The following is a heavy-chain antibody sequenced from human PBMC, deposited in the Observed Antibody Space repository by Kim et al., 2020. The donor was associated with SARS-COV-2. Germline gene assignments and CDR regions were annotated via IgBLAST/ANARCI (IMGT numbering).Heavy chain of an antibody. D-gene: IGHD1-26*01. V-gene: IGHV3-33*01. J-gene: IGHJ4*02. CDR3: ARDSYGSQTIDY. Sequence: YYADSVKGRFTISRDNSKNTLYLQMNSLRAEDTAVYYCARDSYGSQTIDYWGQGTLVTVSS.